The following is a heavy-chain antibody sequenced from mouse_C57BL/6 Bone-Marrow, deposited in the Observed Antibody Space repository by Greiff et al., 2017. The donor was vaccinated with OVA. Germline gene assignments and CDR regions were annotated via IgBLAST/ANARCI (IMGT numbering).Heavy chain of an antibody. CDR2: IHPNSGST. V-gene: IGHV1-64*01. CDR1: GYTFTSYW. Sequence: QVQLKQPGAELVKPGASVKLSCKASGYTFTSYWMHWVKQRPGQGLEWIGMIHPNSGSTNYNEKFKSKATLTVDKSSSTAYMQLSSLTSEDSAVYYCARWGYDGNSAWFAYWGQGTLVTVSA. D-gene: IGHD2-1*01. J-gene: IGHJ3*01. CDR3: ARWGYDGNSAWFAY.